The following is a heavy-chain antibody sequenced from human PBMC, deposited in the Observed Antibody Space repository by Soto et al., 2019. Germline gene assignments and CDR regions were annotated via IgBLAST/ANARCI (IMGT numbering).Heavy chain of an antibody. Sequence: GGSLRLSCVASGFTFTNYAMAWVRQAPGKGLEWVSSISGSGGNTYYADSVKGRFTISRGNSKNTLYLQMNSLRAEDTAVYYCAKDRTFIAAAGTFDYWGQGTLVTVSS. J-gene: IGHJ4*02. CDR2: ISGSGGNT. CDR1: GFTFTNYA. CDR3: AKDRTFIAAAGTFDY. D-gene: IGHD6-13*01. V-gene: IGHV3-23*01.